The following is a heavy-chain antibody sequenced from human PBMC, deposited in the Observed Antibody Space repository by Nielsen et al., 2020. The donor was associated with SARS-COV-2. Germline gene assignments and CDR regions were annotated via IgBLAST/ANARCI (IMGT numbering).Heavy chain of an antibody. Sequence: GESLKISCAASGFTFSSYWMSWVRQAPGKGLEWVANIEQDGSEKYYVDSVKGRFTISRDNAKNSLYLQMNSLRAEDTAVYYCARAWRRLLWFGEPPLDYWGQGTLVTVSS. CDR2: IEQDGSEK. J-gene: IGHJ4*02. D-gene: IGHD3-10*01. CDR1: GFTFSSYW. V-gene: IGHV3-7*01. CDR3: ARAWRRLLWFGEPPLDY.